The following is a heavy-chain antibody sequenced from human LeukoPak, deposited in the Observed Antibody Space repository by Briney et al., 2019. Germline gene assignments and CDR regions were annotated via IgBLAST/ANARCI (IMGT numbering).Heavy chain of an antibody. D-gene: IGHD5-18*01. CDR1: GGSFSGYY. CDR2: INHRGST. J-gene: IGHJ6*03. Sequence: PSETLSLTCAVYGGSFSGYYWSWIRQPPGKGLEWIGEINHRGSTNYNPSLKSRVTISVDTSKNQFSLKLSSVTAADTAVYYCARGRRGYSYGIYYYYYMDVWGKGTTVTVSS. CDR3: ARGRRGYSYGIYYYYYMDV. V-gene: IGHV4-34*01.